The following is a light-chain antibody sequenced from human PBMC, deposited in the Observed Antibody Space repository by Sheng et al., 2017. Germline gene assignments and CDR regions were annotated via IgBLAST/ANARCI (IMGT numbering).Light chain of an antibody. CDR1: QRISSSY. J-gene: IGKJ1*01. Sequence: EVVLTQSPGTLSLSAGERVTLSCRASQRISSSYVAWYQQKPGQAPRLVIYAASSRATGIPDRFSGSGSGTDFILTINSLQPEDSAVFYCQQYASAPPTFGQGTKVQIK. CDR3: QQYASAPPT. V-gene: IGKV3-20*01. CDR2: AAS.